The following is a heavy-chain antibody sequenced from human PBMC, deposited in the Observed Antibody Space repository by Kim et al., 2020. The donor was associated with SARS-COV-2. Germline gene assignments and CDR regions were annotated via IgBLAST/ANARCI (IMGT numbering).Heavy chain of an antibody. CDR1: GFTFSTYA. Sequence: GGSLRLSCAASGFTFSTYAMHWVRQAPGRGLEWVAVISYDGTDENYADSVKGRFTISRDNSKNTLYLQMNSLRIEDTAAYYCKVGATQIDYWGQGTLVTV. J-gene: IGHJ4*02. CDR3: KVGATQIDY. V-gene: IGHV3-30*04. D-gene: IGHD1-26*01. CDR2: ISYDGTDE.